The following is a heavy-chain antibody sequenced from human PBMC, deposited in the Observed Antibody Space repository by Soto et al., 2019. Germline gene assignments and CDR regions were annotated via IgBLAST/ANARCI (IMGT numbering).Heavy chain of an antibody. CDR1: GYSRSSYW. CDR2: IYPDDSDT. CDR3: ASKRVAALPTYFDY. J-gene: IGHJ4*02. Sequence: GGSLKISCKASGYSRSSYWIGWGRQMPGKGLEWIGIIYPDDSDTRYSPSFQGQVTISADRSINTAYLQMNSLRAEDTAVYYCASKRVAALPTYFDYWGQGTWSPSPQ. D-gene: IGHD6-6*01. V-gene: IGHV5-51*01.